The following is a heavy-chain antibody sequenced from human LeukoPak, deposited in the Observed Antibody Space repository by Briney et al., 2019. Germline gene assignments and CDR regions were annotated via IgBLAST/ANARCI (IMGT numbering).Heavy chain of an antibody. Sequence: GGSLRLSCAASGFTFDDYAMHWVRQAPGKGLEWVSGISWNSGSIGYADSVKGRFTISRDNAKNSLYLQMNSLRAEDTALYYCAEDRSGYHFYYYMDVWGKGTTVTISS. V-gene: IGHV3-9*01. CDR2: ISWNSGSI. CDR1: GFTFDDYA. D-gene: IGHD5-12*01. J-gene: IGHJ6*03. CDR3: AEDRSGYHFYYYMDV.